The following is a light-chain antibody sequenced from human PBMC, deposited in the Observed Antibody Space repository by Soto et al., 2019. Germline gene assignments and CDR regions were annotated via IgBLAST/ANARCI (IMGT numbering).Light chain of an antibody. J-gene: IGKJ4*01. V-gene: IGKV3-15*01. Sequence: EIVLTQSPDTLYVSPGERATLSCRASQSLSSNVAWYQQRPRQAPRLLIYATSSRASDVPARFSGSGSGTEFTLTIASLQSEDFAFYYCQQYNRWPRMLSFGGGTKVELK. CDR2: ATS. CDR1: QSLSSN. CDR3: QQYNRWPRMLS.